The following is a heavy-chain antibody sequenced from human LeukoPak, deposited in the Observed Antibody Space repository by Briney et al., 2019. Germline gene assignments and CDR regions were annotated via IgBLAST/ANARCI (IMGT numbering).Heavy chain of an antibody. CDR2: IIPIFGTA. J-gene: IGHJ4*02. Sequence: GASVKVSCKASGGTFSSYAISWVRQAPGQGLEWMGGIIPIFGTANYAQKFQGRVTITADESTSTAYMELSSLRSEDTAVYYCASEDTARLVDYWGQGTLVTVSS. D-gene: IGHD5-18*01. CDR1: GGTFSSYA. V-gene: IGHV1-69*13. CDR3: ASEDTARLVDY.